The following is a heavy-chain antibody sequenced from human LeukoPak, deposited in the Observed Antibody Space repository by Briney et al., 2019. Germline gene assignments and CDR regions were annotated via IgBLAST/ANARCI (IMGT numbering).Heavy chain of an antibody. Sequence: ASVKVSCKASGYTLTSYCMSWVRQAPGQGLEWMGWISAYNGNTNYAQKLEGRVTMTTDTSTSTAYMELRSLRSDDPAVYHCASWHGRYSAILTGHNWFDPWGQGTLVTVSS. J-gene: IGHJ5*02. CDR3: ASWHGRYSAILTGHNWFDP. D-gene: IGHD3-9*01. CDR1: GYTLTSYC. CDR2: ISAYNGNT. V-gene: IGHV1-18*01.